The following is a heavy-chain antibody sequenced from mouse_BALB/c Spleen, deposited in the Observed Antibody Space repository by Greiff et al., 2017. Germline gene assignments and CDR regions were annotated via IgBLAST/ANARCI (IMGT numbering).Heavy chain of an antibody. CDR2: IWSGGST. CDR3: AREGAYYRYVGYFDV. Sequence: QVQLQQSGPGLVQPSQSLSITCTVSGFSLTSYGVHWVRQSPGKGLEWLGVIWSGGSTDYNAAFISRLSISKDNSKSQVFFKMNSLQANDTAIYYCAREGAYYRYVGYFDVWGAGTTVTVSS. CDR1: GFSLTSYG. V-gene: IGHV2-2*02. D-gene: IGHD2-14*01. J-gene: IGHJ1*01.